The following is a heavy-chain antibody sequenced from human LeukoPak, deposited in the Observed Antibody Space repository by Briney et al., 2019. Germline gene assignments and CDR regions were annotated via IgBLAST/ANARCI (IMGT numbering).Heavy chain of an antibody. CDR2: IYYSGST. J-gene: IGHJ5*02. V-gene: IGHV4-31*03. CDR3: ARVQDCSSTSCYGDWFDP. CDR1: GGSISSGGYY. D-gene: IGHD2-2*01. Sequence: SETLSLTCTVSGGSISSGGYYWSWIRQHPGKGLEWIGYIYYSGSTYYNPSLKSRVTISVDTSKNQFSLKLRSVTAADTAVYYCARVQDCSSTSCYGDWFDPWGQGTLVTVSS.